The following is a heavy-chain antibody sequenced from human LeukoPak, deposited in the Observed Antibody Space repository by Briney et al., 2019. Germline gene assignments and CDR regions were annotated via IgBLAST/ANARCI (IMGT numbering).Heavy chain of an antibody. Sequence: SVKVSCKASGGTFSSYAISWVRQAPGQGLEWMGRIIPILGIANYAQKFQGRVTITADKSTSTAYMELSSLRSEDTAVYYCARNVYDYVWGSYLLFDYWGQGTLVTVPS. V-gene: IGHV1-69*04. D-gene: IGHD3-16*01. J-gene: IGHJ4*02. CDR2: IIPILGIA. CDR1: GGTFSSYA. CDR3: ARNVYDYVWGSYLLFDY.